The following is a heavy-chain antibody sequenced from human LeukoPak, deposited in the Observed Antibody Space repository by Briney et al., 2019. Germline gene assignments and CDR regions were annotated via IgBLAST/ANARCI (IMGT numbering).Heavy chain of an antibody. CDR3: ARENGYKVFDY. V-gene: IGHV3-53*01. Sequence: GGSLRLSCAASGFTFSSYEMNWVRQAPGKGLEWVSVIYSGGYTYYADSVKGRFTISRDHSKNTLYLQMDSLRAEDTAVYYCARENGYKVFDYWGQGTLVTVSS. J-gene: IGHJ4*02. CDR1: GFTFSSYE. D-gene: IGHD5-24*01. CDR2: IYSGGYT.